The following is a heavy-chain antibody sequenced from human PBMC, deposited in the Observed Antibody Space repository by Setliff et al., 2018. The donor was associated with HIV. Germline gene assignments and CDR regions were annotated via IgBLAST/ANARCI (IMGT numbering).Heavy chain of an antibody. D-gene: IGHD3-10*01. J-gene: IGHJ6*03. V-gene: IGHV4-39*01. CDR1: GGSISSSNYY. CDR2: IYYSGST. CDR3: ARGVPPKALYYYYYYMDV. Sequence: SETLSLTCTVSGGSISSSNYYWGWIRQPPGKGLEWIGSIYYSGSTYYNPSLKSRVTISVDTSKNQFSLKLSSVTAADTAVYYCARGVPPKALYYYYYYMDVWGKGTTVTVSS.